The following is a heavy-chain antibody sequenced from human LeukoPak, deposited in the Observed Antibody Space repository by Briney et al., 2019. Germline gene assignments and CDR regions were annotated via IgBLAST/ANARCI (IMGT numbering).Heavy chain of an antibody. CDR3: AKVTAETDSYGFDY. V-gene: IGHV3-33*06. CDR2: IWYDGSNK. D-gene: IGHD5-18*01. CDR1: GFTFSSYG. J-gene: IGHJ4*02. Sequence: GGSLRLSCAASGFTFSSYGMHWVRQAPGKGLEWVAVIWYDGSNKYYADSVKGRFTISRDNSKNTLYLQMNSLRAEDTAVYYCAKVTAETDSYGFDYWGQGTLVTVSS.